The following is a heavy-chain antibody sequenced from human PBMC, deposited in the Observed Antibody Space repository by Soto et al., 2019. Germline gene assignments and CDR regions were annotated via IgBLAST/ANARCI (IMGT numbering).Heavy chain of an antibody. Sequence: GASVKVSCKASGYTFTSYGISWVRQAPGQGLEWMGWISAYNGNTNYAQKLQGRVTMTTDTSTSTAYMELRSLRSDDTAVYYCARRDCGSGTNCEFGAPAFAYWGQGNLVTVSS. CDR3: ARRDCGSGTNCEFGAPAFAY. D-gene: IGHD2-21*01. CDR2: ISAYNGNT. V-gene: IGHV1-18*01. CDR1: GYTFTSYG. J-gene: IGHJ4*02.